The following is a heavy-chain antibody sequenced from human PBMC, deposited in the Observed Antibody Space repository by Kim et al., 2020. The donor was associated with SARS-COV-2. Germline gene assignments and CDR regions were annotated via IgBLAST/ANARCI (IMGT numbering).Heavy chain of an antibody. Sequence: SETLSLTCTVSGGSISSSSYYWGWLRQPPGKGLEWTGSIYYSGSTYYNPSLKSLVTISVDTSKNQFSLKLSSVTAADTAVYYCASHPSPGREALDIWGQG. V-gene: IGHV4-39*01. CDR1: GGSISSSSYY. CDR3: ASHPSPGREALDI. CDR2: IYYSGST. J-gene: IGHJ3*02. D-gene: IGHD1-26*01.